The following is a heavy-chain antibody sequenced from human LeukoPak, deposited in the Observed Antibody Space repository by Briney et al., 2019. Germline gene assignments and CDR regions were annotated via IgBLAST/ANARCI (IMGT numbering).Heavy chain of an antibody. Sequence: ASVKVSCKASGHTFTSYGISWVRQAPGQGLEWMGWISAYNGNTNYAQKLQGRVTMATDTSTSTAYMELRSLRSDDTAVYYCARDRYCSGGSCYSTGDYWGQGTLVTVSS. CDR1: GHTFTSYG. CDR3: ARDRYCSGGSCYSTGDY. CDR2: ISAYNGNT. V-gene: IGHV1-18*01. J-gene: IGHJ4*02. D-gene: IGHD2-15*01.